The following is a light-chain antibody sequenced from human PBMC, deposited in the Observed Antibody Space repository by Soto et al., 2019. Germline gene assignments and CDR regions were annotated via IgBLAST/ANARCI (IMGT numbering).Light chain of an antibody. J-gene: IGKJ1*01. CDR2: GAS. CDR3: QQYGSSGT. Sequence: EIVLTQSPGTLSLSPGERATLSCRASQSVSSSSLAWYQQKPGQAPRLLIYGASSRATGIPDRFSGSGSGTDFTLTISSLEPEDFAVYYCQQYGSSGTFGQGTKVDIK. V-gene: IGKV3-20*01. CDR1: QSVSSSS.